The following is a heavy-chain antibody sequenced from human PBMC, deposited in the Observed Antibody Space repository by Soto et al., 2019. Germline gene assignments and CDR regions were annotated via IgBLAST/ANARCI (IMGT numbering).Heavy chain of an antibody. J-gene: IGHJ6*03. V-gene: IGHV4-34*01. Sequence: QVQLQQWGAGLLKPSETLSLTCAVYGGSFSGYQWSWIRQTPGKGLEWIGEINDSGKINYNPSHKGRVTILLDTPKKQISLKLSSVTAADSAVYYCARGLILWFGELSRRGGYYYCMDVWGKGTTVTVSS. CDR1: GGSFSGYQ. CDR2: INDSGKI. D-gene: IGHD3-10*01. CDR3: ARGLILWFGELSRRGGYYYCMDV.